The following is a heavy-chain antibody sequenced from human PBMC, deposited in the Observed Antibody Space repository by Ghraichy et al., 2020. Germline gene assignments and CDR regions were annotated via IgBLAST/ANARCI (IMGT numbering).Heavy chain of an antibody. CDR3: ARSAQSITIFGVVISGFDY. Sequence: SETLSLTCAVYGGSFSGYYWSWIHQPPGKGLEWIGEINQSGSTNYNPSLKSRVTISVDTSKNQFSLKTRSVTAADTAVYYCARSAQSITIFGVVISGFDYWGQGTLVTVSS. J-gene: IGHJ4*02. V-gene: IGHV4-34*01. D-gene: IGHD3-3*01. CDR1: GGSFSGYY. CDR2: INQSGST.